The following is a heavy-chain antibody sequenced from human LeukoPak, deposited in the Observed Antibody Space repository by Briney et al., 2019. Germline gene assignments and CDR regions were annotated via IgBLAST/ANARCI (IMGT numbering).Heavy chain of an antibody. CDR2: IYYSGST. D-gene: IGHD2-21*02. CDR3: ARDDPYCGGDCYAFDI. Sequence: SETLSLTCIVSGGSISSYYWSWIRQPPGKGLEWIGYIYYSGSTNYNPSLKSRVTISVDTSKNQFSLKLSSVTAADTAVYYCARDDPYCGGDCYAFDIWGQGTMVTVSS. J-gene: IGHJ3*02. CDR1: GGSISSYY. V-gene: IGHV4-59*01.